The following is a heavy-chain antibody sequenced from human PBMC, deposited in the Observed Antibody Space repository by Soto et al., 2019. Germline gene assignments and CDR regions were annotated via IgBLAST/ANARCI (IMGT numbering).Heavy chain of an antibody. CDR3: ARDILVGSGRYNWFDP. CDR2: IYYSGST. J-gene: IGHJ5*02. D-gene: IGHD1-26*01. V-gene: IGHV4-31*03. CDR1: GGSISSGGYH. Sequence: QVQLQESGPGLVKPSQTLSLTCTVSGGSISSGGYHWSWIRQHPGKGLEWIGYIYYSGSTYYNPSLKSRVTISVDTSKNQFSLKLSSVTAADTAVYYCARDILVGSGRYNWFDPWGQGTLVTVSS.